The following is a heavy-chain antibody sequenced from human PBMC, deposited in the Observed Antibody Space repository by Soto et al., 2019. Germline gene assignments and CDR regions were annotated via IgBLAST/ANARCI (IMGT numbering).Heavy chain of an antibody. Sequence: QVQLVQSGAEVKKPGSSVKVSCKASGGTFSSYAISWERQAPGQGLEWMGGIIPIFGTANYAQKFQGRVTITADESTSTAYMELSSLRSEDTAVYYCARAPRGGTAHTYKGFDYWGQGTLVTVSS. D-gene: IGHD3-16*01. J-gene: IGHJ4*02. CDR3: ARAPRGGTAHTYKGFDY. CDR2: IIPIFGTA. CDR1: GGTFSSYA. V-gene: IGHV1-69*01.